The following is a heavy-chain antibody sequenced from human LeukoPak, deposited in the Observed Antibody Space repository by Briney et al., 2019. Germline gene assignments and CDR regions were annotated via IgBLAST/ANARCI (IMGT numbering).Heavy chain of an antibody. D-gene: IGHD5-18*01. J-gene: IGHJ4*02. CDR1: GGSISSSSAY. CDR3: VSPRGFSYGYFDY. CDR2: IYYSKNT. Sequence: SETLSLTCTVSGGSISSSSAYWGWIRQPPGKWLEWIGSIYYSKNTYYNPSLKSRVTISADTSKNQFSLTLVSVSATDTAVYYCVSPRGFSYGYFDYWGQGTLVTVSS. V-gene: IGHV4-39*01.